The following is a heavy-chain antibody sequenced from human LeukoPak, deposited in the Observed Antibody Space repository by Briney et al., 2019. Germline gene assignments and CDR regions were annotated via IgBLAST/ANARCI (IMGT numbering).Heavy chain of an antibody. J-gene: IGHJ4*02. CDR3: ARVGYYYDSSGYYRYFDY. D-gene: IGHD3-22*01. V-gene: IGHV4-39*01. CDR2: IYYSGTT. Sequence: SETLSLTCTVSGGSISISSDYWGWIRQPPGKGLEWIGDIYYSGTTNYNPSLKSRVTMSVDTSKNQFSLKLNSATAADTAVYYCARVGYYYDSSGYYRYFDYWGQGTLVTVSS. CDR1: GGSISISSDY.